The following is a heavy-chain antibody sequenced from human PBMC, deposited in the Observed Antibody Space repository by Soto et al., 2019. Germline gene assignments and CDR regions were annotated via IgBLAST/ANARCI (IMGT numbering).Heavy chain of an antibody. CDR3: ARQTRTGITGTKSGALDI. Sequence: GASVKVSCKASGYTFTGYYMHWVRQAPGQGLEWMGWINPNSGGTNYAQKFQGRVTMTRDTSISTAYMELSRLRSDDTAVYYCARQTRTGITGTKSGALDIWGQGTMVTVSS. V-gene: IGHV1-2*02. D-gene: IGHD1-7*01. CDR1: GYTFTGYY. J-gene: IGHJ3*02. CDR2: INPNSGGT.